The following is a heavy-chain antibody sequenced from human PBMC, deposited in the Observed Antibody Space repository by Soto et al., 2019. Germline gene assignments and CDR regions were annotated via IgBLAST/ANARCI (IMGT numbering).Heavy chain of an antibody. V-gene: IGHV3-23*01. CDR1: GFTFSNYA. J-gene: IGHJ4*02. Sequence: EVQLLESGGGLVQPGGSLRLSCAASGFTFSNYAMTWVRQAPGKGLEWVSTISGSGDNTYYADSVRGWFTISRDNSKNTLYLQMNRLRADDTAVYYCAKRPLAARHTDYWGQGTLVTVSS. D-gene: IGHD6-6*01. CDR3: AKRPLAARHTDY. CDR2: ISGSGDNT.